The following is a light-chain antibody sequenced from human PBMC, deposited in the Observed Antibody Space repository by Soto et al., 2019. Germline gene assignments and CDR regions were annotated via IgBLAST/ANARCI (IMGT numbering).Light chain of an antibody. Sequence: QSALTQPASVSGSPGQSITISCTGTSSDVGAYDYVSWYQQHPDKAPKLIIYVVSNRPSGVSNRFSGSKSGNTASLTISGLQAEDEADYYCSLDTSSDTPYVFGTGTKVTVL. CDR1: SSDVGAYDY. J-gene: IGLJ1*01. V-gene: IGLV2-14*01. CDR2: VVS. CDR3: SLDTSSDTPYV.